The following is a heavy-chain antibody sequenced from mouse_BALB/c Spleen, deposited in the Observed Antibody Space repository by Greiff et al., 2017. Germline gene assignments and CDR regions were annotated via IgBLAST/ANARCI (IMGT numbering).Heavy chain of an antibody. V-gene: IGHV1-5*01. Sequence: EVKLQESGTVLARPGASVKMSCKASGYTFTSYWMHWVKQRPGQGLEWIGAIYPGNSDTSYNQKFKGKAKLTAVTSTSTAYMELSSLTNEDSAVYYCTREGYGNRLGFDYWGQGTTLTVSS. CDR3: TREGYGNRLGFDY. J-gene: IGHJ2*01. CDR1: GYTFTSYW. D-gene: IGHD2-1*01. CDR2: IYPGNSDT.